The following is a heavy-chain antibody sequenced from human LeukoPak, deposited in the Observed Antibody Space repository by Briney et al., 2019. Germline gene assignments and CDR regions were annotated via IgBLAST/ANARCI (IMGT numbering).Heavy chain of an antibody. CDR3: ARDLVHNWNDGSDY. D-gene: IGHD1-20*01. CDR2: ISDSGGST. Sequence: PGGSLRLSCAASGFTFSNYAMSWVRQAPGKGLEWVSSISDSGGSTYYADSVKGRFTISRDNAKNSLYLQMNSLRAEDTAVYYCARDLVHNWNDGSDYWGQGTLVTVSS. V-gene: IGHV3-23*01. J-gene: IGHJ4*02. CDR1: GFTFSNYA.